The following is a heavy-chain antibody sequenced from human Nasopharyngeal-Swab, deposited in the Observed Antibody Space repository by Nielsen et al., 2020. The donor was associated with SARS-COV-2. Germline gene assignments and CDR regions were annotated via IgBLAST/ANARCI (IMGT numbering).Heavy chain of an antibody. D-gene: IGHD3-3*01. V-gene: IGHV4-31*03. J-gene: IGHJ4*02. CDR2: IYYSGST. CDR1: GGSISSGGYY. Sequence: LSLTCTVSGGSISSGGYYWSWIRQHPGKGLEWIGYIYYSGSTYYNPSLKSRVTISVDTSKNQFSLKPSSVTAADTAVYYCARAPHTIFGVVTTFDYWGQGTLVTVSS. CDR3: ARAPHTIFGVVTTFDY.